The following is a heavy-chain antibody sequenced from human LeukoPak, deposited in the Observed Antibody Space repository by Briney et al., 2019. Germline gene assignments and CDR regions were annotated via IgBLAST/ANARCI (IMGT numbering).Heavy chain of an antibody. J-gene: IGHJ5*02. D-gene: IGHD3-22*01. Sequence: GGSLRLSCAASGFTVSSNYMSWVRQAPGKGLEWVSVIYSGGSTYYADSVKGRFTISRDNSKNTLYLQMNSLRAEDAAVYYCARDAYYYDSSGTWGQGTLVTVSS. CDR2: IYSGGST. CDR1: GFTVSSNY. CDR3: ARDAYYYDSSGT. V-gene: IGHV3-53*01.